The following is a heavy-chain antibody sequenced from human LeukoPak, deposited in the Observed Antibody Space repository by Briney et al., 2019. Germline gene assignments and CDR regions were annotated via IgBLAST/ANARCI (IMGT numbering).Heavy chain of an antibody. Sequence: GGSLRLSCAASAFTFSAYGMHWVRQTPGKGLEWVAFIRFDGVNKYYADSVKGRFTISRDNSKNTLYLQMNSLRAEDTAVYYCPKGGIVGATIFDWWGQGTLVTVSS. J-gene: IGHJ4*02. V-gene: IGHV3-30*02. CDR2: IRFDGVNK. D-gene: IGHD1-26*01. CDR3: PKGGIVGATIFDW. CDR1: AFTFSAYG.